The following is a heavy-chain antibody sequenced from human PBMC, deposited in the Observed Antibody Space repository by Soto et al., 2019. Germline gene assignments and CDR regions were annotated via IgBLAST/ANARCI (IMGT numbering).Heavy chain of an antibody. CDR2: IIPIFGTA. Sequence: SVKVSCKASGGTFSSYAVSWVRQAPGQGLEWMGGIIPIFGTANYAQKFQGRVTITADESTSTAYMELSSLRSEDTAMYYCARHMRRGSGSSQPPNFDYWGQGTLVTVSS. CDR3: ARHMRRGSGSSQPPNFDY. D-gene: IGHD3-10*01. J-gene: IGHJ4*02. V-gene: IGHV1-69*13. CDR1: GGTFSSYA.